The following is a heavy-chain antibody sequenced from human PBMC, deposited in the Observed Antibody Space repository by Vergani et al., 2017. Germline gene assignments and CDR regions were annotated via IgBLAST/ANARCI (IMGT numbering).Heavy chain of an antibody. D-gene: IGHD3-10*01. J-gene: IGHJ4*02. CDR2: ISSSSSYT. V-gene: IGHV3-11*05. CDR3: ATFMVRGVISY. Sequence: VQLVESGGGLVKPGGSLRLSCAASGFTFSDYYMSWIRQAPGKGLEWVSYISSSSSYTNYADSVKGRFTISRDNAKNSLYLQMNSLRAEDTAVYYCATFMVRGVISYWGQGTLVTVSS. CDR1: GFTFSDYY.